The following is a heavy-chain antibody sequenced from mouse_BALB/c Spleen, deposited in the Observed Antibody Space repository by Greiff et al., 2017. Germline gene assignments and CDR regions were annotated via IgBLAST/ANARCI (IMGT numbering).Heavy chain of an antibody. CDR2: INPYNGDT. J-gene: IGHJ4*01. CDR3: ARYGSSRDYAMDY. CDR1: GYSFTGYF. D-gene: IGHD1-1*01. Sequence: EVQLQQSGPELVKPGASVKISCKASGYSFTGYFMNWVMQSHGKSLEWIGRINPYNGDTFYNQKFKGKATLTVDKSSSTAHMELRSLASEDSAVYYCARYGSSRDYAMDYWGQGTSVTVSS. V-gene: IGHV1-20*02.